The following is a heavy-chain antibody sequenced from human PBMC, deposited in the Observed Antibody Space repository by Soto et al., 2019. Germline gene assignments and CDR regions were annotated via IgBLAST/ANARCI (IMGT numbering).Heavy chain of an antibody. J-gene: IGHJ4*02. CDR2: ISGSGGST. D-gene: IGHD2-15*01. CDR1: GFTFSSYA. Sequence: GGSLRLSCAASGFTFSSYAMSWVRQAPGKGLEWVSAISGSGGSTYYADSVKGRVTISRDNSKNTLYLQMNSLRAEDTAVYYCAKEKDCSGGSCYFDYWGQGTLVTVSS. CDR3: AKEKDCSGGSCYFDY. V-gene: IGHV3-23*01.